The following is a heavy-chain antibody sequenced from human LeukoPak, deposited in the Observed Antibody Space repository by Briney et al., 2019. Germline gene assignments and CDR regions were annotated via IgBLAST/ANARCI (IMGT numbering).Heavy chain of an antibody. Sequence: GGSLRLSCEASGFSFSNYWMSWVRQAPGKGLEWVANIKQDGSEIYYVDSVRGRFTISRDNAKNSLYPQMNSLRAEDTAVYYCARPSLNTGSYFDYWGQGILVSVSS. CDR2: IKQDGSEI. CDR1: GFSFSNYW. D-gene: IGHD1-26*01. J-gene: IGHJ4*02. V-gene: IGHV3-7*01. CDR3: ARPSLNTGSYFDY.